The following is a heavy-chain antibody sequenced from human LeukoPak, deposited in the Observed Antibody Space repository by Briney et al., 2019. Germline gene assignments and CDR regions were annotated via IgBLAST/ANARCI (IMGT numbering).Heavy chain of an antibody. Sequence: GGSLRLSCAASGFTFSSYAMHWVRQAPGKGLEWVAVISYDGSNKYYADSVKGRFTISRDNSKNTLYLQMNSLRAEDTAVYYCARDVIIMVRGVITYYYYGMDVWGKGTTVTVSS. V-gene: IGHV3-30*04. CDR2: ISYDGSNK. CDR1: GFTFSSYA. D-gene: IGHD3-10*01. CDR3: ARDVIIMVRGVITYYYYGMDV. J-gene: IGHJ6*04.